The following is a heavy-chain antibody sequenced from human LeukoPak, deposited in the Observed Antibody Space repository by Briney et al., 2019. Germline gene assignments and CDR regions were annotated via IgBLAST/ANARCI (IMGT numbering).Heavy chain of an antibody. D-gene: IGHD3-10*01. Sequence: PGGSLRLSCAASGFTVSSNYMSWVRQAPGKGLEWVSVIYSGGSTYYADSVKGRFTISRDNSKNTLYLQMNSLRAEDTAVYYCARDQGFGEDFGDYWGQGTLVTVSS. CDR3: ARDQGFGEDFGDY. J-gene: IGHJ4*02. V-gene: IGHV3-53*05. CDR1: GFTVSSNY. CDR2: IYSGGST.